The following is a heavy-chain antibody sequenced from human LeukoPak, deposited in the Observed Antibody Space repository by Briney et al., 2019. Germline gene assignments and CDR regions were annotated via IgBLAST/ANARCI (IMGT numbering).Heavy chain of an antibody. V-gene: IGHV3-48*01. Sequence: GGSLRLSCAASGFTFSSYSMNWVRQARGKGLEWVSYISGSSSTIYYADSVKGRFNISRDNAKNSLYLQMNSLRAEDTAVYYCARQRAGFTVTTSDYWGQGTLVTVSS. CDR2: ISGSSSTI. J-gene: IGHJ4*02. CDR3: ARQRAGFTVTTSDY. D-gene: IGHD4-17*01. CDR1: GFTFSSYS.